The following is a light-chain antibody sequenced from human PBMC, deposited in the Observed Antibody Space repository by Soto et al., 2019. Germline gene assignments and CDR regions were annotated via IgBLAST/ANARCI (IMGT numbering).Light chain of an antibody. CDR1: QGISSW. CDR2: KAS. Sequence: IQMTQSPFSVSASVGDRVTITCRASQGISSWLAWYQQKPGKSPTLLIYKASNLQTGVPSRLSGSGSGTDFTLTISSLQPEDFATYYCQQTSSFPLTFGGGTKVDIK. CDR3: QQTSSFPLT. J-gene: IGKJ4*01. V-gene: IGKV1-12*01.